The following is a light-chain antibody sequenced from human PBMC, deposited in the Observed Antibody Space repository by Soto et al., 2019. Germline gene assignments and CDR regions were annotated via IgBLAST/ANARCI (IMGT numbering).Light chain of an antibody. V-gene: IGKV3-11*01. CDR3: QQRNNSPPRWT. Sequence: EIVLTQSPATLSLSPGERATLSCRASQSVGRYLAWYQQKPGQAPRLLIYYTSNRATGIPARFFGSGSGTDFTHTISSLEPEDFAVYYCQQRNNSPPRWTFGQGTKVEI. J-gene: IGKJ1*01. CDR1: QSVGRY. CDR2: YTS.